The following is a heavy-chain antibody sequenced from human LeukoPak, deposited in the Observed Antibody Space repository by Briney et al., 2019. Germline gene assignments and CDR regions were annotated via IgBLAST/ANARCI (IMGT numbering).Heavy chain of an antibody. CDR1: GFTFSSYA. Sequence: GGSLRLSCAASGFTFSSYAMSWVRQAPGKGLEWVSAISGSGGSTYYADSVKGRFTISRDNSKNTLYLQMNSLRAEDTAVYYCAKDPPLVDYCSSTSCPAMGYFQHWGQGTLVTVSS. CDR3: AKDPPLVDYCSSTSCPAMGYFQH. J-gene: IGHJ1*01. V-gene: IGHV3-23*01. CDR2: ISGSGGST. D-gene: IGHD2-2*01.